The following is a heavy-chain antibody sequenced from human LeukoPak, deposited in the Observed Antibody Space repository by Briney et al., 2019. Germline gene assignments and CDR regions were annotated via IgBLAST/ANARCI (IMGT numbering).Heavy chain of an antibody. V-gene: IGHV1-18*01. CDR1: GCTFTSYG. J-gene: IGHJ4*02. CDR2: ISAYNGNT. D-gene: IGHD6-19*01. Sequence: ASVKVSCKASGCTFTSYGINWVRQAPGQGLEWMGWISAYNGNTNYAQKLQDRVTMTTDTFTSTAYMELRSLRSDDTAIYYCARMMSIPVAGHRPLFDYWGQGTLVTVSS. CDR3: ARMMSIPVAGHRPLFDY.